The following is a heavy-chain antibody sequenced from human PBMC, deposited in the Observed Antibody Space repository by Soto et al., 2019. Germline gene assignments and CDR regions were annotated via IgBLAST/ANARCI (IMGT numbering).Heavy chain of an antibody. CDR2: ISAYNGNT. J-gene: IGHJ6*02. V-gene: IGHV1-18*01. Sequence: ASVKVSCKASGYTFTSYGISWVRQAPGQGLEWMGWISAYNGNTNYAQKLQGRVTMTTDTSTSTAYMELRSLRSDDTAVYYCARDPYCDGDCYSVIYYYYGMDVWGQGTTVTVS. CDR3: ARDPYCDGDCYSVIYYYYGMDV. CDR1: GYTFTSYG. D-gene: IGHD2-21*02.